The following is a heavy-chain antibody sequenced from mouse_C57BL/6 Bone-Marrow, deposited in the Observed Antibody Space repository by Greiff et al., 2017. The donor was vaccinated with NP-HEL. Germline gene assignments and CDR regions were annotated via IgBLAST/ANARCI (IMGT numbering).Heavy chain of an antibody. J-gene: IGHJ3*01. D-gene: IGHD4-1*01. CDR3: ARETGTRGFAY. CDR2: ISDGGSYT. V-gene: IGHV5-4*01. Sequence: EVKLMESGGGLVKPGGSLKLSCAASGFTFSSYAMSWVRQTPEKRLEWVATISDGGSYTYYPDNVKGRFTISRDNAKNNLYLQMSHLKSEDTAMYYCARETGTRGFAYWGQGTLVTVSA. CDR1: GFTFSSYA.